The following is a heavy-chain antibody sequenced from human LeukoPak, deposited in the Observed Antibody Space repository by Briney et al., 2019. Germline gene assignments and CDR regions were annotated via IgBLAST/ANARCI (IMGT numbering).Heavy chain of an antibody. Sequence: KPSETLSLTCAVSNYSISSGYYWGWIRQPPGKGLEWIGSIFHTGGSYYSPSLKSRVTISVDKSKNHFSLNLNSVTAADTAVYYCARDPQYRLTVPGAMRGFDFWGQGSLVTVSS. CDR1: NYSISSGYY. D-gene: IGHD2-2*01. V-gene: IGHV4-38-2*02. CDR2: IFHTGGS. CDR3: ARDPQYRLTVPGAMRGFDF. J-gene: IGHJ4*02.